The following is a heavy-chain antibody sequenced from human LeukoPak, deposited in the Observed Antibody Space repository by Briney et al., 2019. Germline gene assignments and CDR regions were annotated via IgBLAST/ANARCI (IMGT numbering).Heavy chain of an antibody. J-gene: IGHJ4*02. CDR2: IRYDGSNK. V-gene: IGHV3-30*02. D-gene: IGHD3-22*01. CDR3: ANARQYYYDSSGPWDY. Sequence: AGSLTLSCAASGFTFSSYGMHWVRQAPGKGLEWVALIRYDGSNKYYADSVKGRFTISRDNSKNTLYLQMNSLRAEDTAVYYCANARQYYYDSSGPWDYWGQGTLVTVSS. CDR1: GFTFSSYG.